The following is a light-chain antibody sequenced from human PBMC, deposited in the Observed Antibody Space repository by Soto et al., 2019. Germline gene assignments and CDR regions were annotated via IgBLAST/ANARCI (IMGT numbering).Light chain of an antibody. CDR1: QSVSSN. CDR3: QQYNNWTPGT. CDR2: GAS. V-gene: IGKV3-15*01. Sequence: EIVMTQSPATLSVSPGERATLSCRASQSVSSNLAWYQQKPGQAPRLLIYGASTRATGIPARFRGSGSGTDFNLTITSPQAEDCAVSDCQQYNNWTPGTFGQGPKVEIK. J-gene: IGKJ1*01.